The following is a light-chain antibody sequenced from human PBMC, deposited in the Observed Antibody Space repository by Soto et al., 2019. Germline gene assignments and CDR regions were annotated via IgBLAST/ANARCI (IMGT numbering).Light chain of an antibody. Sequence: QSVLTQPASVSGSPGQSITISCTGTSSEVCGYNFVSWYQHHPGKAPKLIIYDVSNRPSGVSNRFSGSKSGNTASLTISGLQAEDEADYYCSSYTPSSTPFVFGTGTKVTVL. CDR3: SSYTPSSTPFV. CDR1: SSEVCGYNF. CDR2: DVS. J-gene: IGLJ1*01. V-gene: IGLV2-14*03.